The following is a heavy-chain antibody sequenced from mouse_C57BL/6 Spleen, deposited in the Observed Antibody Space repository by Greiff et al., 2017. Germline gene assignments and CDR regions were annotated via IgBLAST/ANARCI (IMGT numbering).Heavy chain of an antibody. Sequence: EESGPGLVKPSQSLSLTCSVTGYSITSGYYWNWIRQFPGNKLEWMGYISYDGSNNYNPSLKNRISITRDTSKNQFFLKLNSVTTEDTATYYCAREKGYSNYGAYWGQGTLVTVSA. CDR2: ISYDGSN. J-gene: IGHJ3*01. CDR3: AREKGYSNYGAY. V-gene: IGHV3-6*01. D-gene: IGHD2-5*01. CDR1: GYSITSGYY.